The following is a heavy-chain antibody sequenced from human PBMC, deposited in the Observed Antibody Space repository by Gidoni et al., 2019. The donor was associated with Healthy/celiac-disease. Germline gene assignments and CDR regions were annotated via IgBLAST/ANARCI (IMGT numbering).Heavy chain of an antibody. J-gene: IGHJ4*02. Sequence: EVQLVQSGAEVKKPGESLRISCKGSGYSFTSYWISWVRQVPGKGLGWMGRIDPGDSYTNYSPSFQGHVTISAYKSISTAYLPWSSLKASDTAMYYFARRDFYGGPYYFDYWGQGTLVTVSS. D-gene: IGHD4-17*01. CDR3: ARRDFYGGPYYFDY. CDR1: GYSFTSYW. V-gene: IGHV5-10-1*03. CDR2: IDPGDSYT.